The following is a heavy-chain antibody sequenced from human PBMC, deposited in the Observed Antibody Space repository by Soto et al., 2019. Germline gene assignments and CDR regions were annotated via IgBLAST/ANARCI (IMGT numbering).Heavy chain of an antibody. CDR1: RFTFGSYW. CDR3: AAGFPPDF. J-gene: IGHJ4*02. D-gene: IGHD3-10*01. Sequence: EVLLVESGGGLVQPGGSLTLSCAASRFTFGSYWMNWVRQAPGKGLEWVANIKGDGSEKYYVDSVEGRFTISRDTTKNSLDLQMNSLRVEDTAVYYCAAGFPPDFWGQGTLVTVSS. CDR2: IKGDGSEK. V-gene: IGHV3-7*01.